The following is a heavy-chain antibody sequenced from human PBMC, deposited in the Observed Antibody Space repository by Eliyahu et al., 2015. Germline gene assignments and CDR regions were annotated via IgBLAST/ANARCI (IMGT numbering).Heavy chain of an antibody. D-gene: IGHD5-12*01. CDR2: ISGSGGST. CDR1: GFXFSSYA. Sequence: EVQLLESGGGLVQPGGSLRLSCAASGFXFSSYAXSWVPPGPGKGLEWVSAISGSGGSTYYADSVKGRFTISRDNSKNTLYLQMNSLRAEDTAVYYCAKSEYSGYDFFFDYWGQGTLVTVSS. V-gene: IGHV3-23*01. CDR3: AKSEYSGYDFFFDY. J-gene: IGHJ4*02.